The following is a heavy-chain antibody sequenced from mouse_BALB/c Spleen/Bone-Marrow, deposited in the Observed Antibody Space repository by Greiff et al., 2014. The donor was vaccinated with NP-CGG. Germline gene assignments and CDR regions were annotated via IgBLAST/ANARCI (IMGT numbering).Heavy chain of an antibody. CDR2: IDPANGNT. D-gene: IGHD1-1*01. CDR1: GFNIKDTY. CDR3: ARYYYGRSSFDY. J-gene: IGHJ2*01. V-gene: IGHV14-3*02. Sequence: VTLKESGAELVKPGASVKLSCTASGFNIKDTYMHWVKQRPEQGLEWIGRIDPANGNTKYDPKFQGKATITADTSSNTAYLQLSTLTSEGTAVYDCARYYYGRSSFDYWGQGTTLTVSS.